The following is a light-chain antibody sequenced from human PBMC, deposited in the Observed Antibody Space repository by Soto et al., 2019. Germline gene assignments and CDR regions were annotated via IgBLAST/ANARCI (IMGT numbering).Light chain of an antibody. CDR1: QGISSY. CDR2: AAS. CDR3: QQLNSYPPWT. V-gene: IGKV1-9*01. J-gene: IGKJ1*01. Sequence: DIQLTQSPSFLSASVGDRVTITCRASQGISSYLAWYQQKPGKAPKLLIYAASTLHSGVPSRFSGSGSGTEYTLTISSLQPEDFATSYCQQLNSYPPWTFGQGTKVEIK.